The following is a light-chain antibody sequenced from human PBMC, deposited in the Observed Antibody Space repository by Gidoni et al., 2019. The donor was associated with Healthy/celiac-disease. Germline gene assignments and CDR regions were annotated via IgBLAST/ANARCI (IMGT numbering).Light chain of an antibody. CDR3: QQYYSYPPNT. CDR2: AAS. J-gene: IGKJ5*01. CDR1: QGISSY. V-gene: IGKV1-8*01. Sequence: AIRMTQSPSSFSASTGDRVTITCRASQGISSYLAWYQQKPGKAPKLLIYAASTLQSGVPSRFSGSGSGTDFTLTISCLQSEDFATYYCQQYYSYPPNTFGQXTRLEIK.